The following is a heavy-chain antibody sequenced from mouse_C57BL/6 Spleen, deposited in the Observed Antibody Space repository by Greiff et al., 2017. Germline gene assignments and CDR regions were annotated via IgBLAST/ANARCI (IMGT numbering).Heavy chain of an antibody. CDR3: AREGTGRDWYFDV. D-gene: IGHD4-1*01. CDR2: ISYDGSN. CDR1: GYSITSGYY. V-gene: IGHV3-6*01. J-gene: IGHJ1*03. Sequence: VQLKESGPGLVKPSQSLSLTCSVTGYSITSGYYWNWIRQFPGNKLEWMGYISYDGSNNYNPSLKNRISITRDTSKNQFFLKLNSVTTEDTATYYCAREGTGRDWYFDVWGTGTTVTVSS.